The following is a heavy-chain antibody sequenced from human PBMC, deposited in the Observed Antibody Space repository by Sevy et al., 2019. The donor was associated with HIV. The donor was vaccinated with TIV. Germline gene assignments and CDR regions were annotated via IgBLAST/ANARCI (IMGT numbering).Heavy chain of an antibody. CDR3: ARDSGYCGGDCYGPGGY. Sequence: GGSLRLSCAASGFTFSSYALHWVRQAPGKGLEWVAVISYDGGSNRTYADSVKGRFTISRDNSKNTVYLQVNSLRPEDTAVYYCARDSGYCGGDCYGPGGYWGQGTLVTVSS. CDR2: ISYDGGSNR. D-gene: IGHD2-21*02. J-gene: IGHJ4*02. V-gene: IGHV3-30-3*01. CDR1: GFTFSSYA.